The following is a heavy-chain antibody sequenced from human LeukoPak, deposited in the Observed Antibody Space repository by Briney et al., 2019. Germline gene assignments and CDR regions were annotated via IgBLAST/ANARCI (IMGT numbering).Heavy chain of an antibody. V-gene: IGHV3-66*01. Sequence: PGGSLRLSCAASGFTVSSNYMSWVRQAPGKGLEWVSVIYSDGSSYYADSVKGRFTLSRDNSKNTLYLQMNSLRAEDTATYYCARDLYDSSGYYVPYDPWGRGTLVTVSS. CDR1: GFTVSSNY. J-gene: IGHJ5*02. D-gene: IGHD3-22*01. CDR2: IYSDGSS. CDR3: ARDLYDSSGYYVPYDP.